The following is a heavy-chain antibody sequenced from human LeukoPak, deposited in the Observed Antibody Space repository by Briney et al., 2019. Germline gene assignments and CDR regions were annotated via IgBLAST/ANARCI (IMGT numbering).Heavy chain of an antibody. V-gene: IGHV4-39*01. Sequence: SETLSLTCTVSGGSISSSSYYWGWIRQPPGKGLEWIGSIYYSGSTYYNPSLKSRVTISVDTFKNQFSLKLSSVTAADTAVYYCARWRDGYNNWFDPWGQGTLVTVSS. CDR3: ARWRDGYNNWFDP. CDR2: IYYSGST. CDR1: GGSISSSSYY. D-gene: IGHD5-24*01. J-gene: IGHJ5*02.